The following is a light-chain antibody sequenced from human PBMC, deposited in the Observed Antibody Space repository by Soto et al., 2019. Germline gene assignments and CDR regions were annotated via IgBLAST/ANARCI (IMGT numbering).Light chain of an antibody. CDR2: AAS. CDR3: QQYSSYPWT. Sequence: DIQMTQSPSSLSASVGDRVTITCRASQSIGTYLHWYQQKPGKAPKLLIYAASNLQSGVPSRFSGSGSGTEFTLTISSLQPDDFATYYCQQYSSYPWTFGQGTKVDIK. J-gene: IGKJ1*01. V-gene: IGKV1-9*01. CDR1: QSIGTY.